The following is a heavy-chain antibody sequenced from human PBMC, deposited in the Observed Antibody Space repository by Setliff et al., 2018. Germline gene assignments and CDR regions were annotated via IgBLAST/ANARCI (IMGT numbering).Heavy chain of an antibody. D-gene: IGHD3-3*01. CDR1: GYTFTNYA. Sequence: ASVKVSCKASGYTFTNYAIHWVRQAPGQRLGWMGWINAGNGNTKYSQKFQGRVTITRDTSASTAYMELSSLRSGDTAVYYCARDTYIGDFWSGYYIQGRFDPWGHGSVVTVSS. V-gene: IGHV1-3*01. CDR3: ARDTYIGDFWSGYYIQGRFDP. CDR2: INAGNGNT. J-gene: IGHJ5*02.